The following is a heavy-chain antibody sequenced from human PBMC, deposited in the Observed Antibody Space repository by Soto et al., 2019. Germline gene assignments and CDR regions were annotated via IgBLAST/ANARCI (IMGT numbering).Heavy chain of an antibody. CDR1: GGSISSSSYY. D-gene: IGHD7-27*01. V-gene: IGHV4-39*07. J-gene: IGHJ3*02. CDR2: IYYSGST. CDR3: ARVSMGMGGFDI. Sequence: SETLSLTCTVSGGSISSSSYYWGWIRQPPGKGLEWIGSIYYSGSTYYNPSLKSRVTISVDTSKNQFSLKLSSVTAADTAVDFGARVSMGMGGFDIWGQGTMVTVSS.